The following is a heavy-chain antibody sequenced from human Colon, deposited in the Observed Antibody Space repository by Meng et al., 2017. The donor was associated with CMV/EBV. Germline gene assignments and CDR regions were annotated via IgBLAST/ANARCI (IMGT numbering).Heavy chain of an antibody. D-gene: IGHD1/OR15-1a*01. CDR1: GFDFSNYW. V-gene: IGHV3-74*03. Sequence: CAASGFDFSNYWMHWVRQVPGKGPEWVARIDSDGSFTTYAGSVKGRFAISRDNTENTLYLQMNSLRGEDTAVYYCARLAGTRKAFDYWGQGTLVTVSS. CDR2: IDSDGSFT. J-gene: IGHJ4*02. CDR3: ARLAGTRKAFDY.